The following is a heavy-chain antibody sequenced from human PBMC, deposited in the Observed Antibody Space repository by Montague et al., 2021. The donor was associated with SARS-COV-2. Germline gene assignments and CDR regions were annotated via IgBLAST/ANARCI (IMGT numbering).Heavy chain of an antibody. CDR2: VNHSEST. CDR3: ARGRGLYYESSGGLYYMDV. Sequence: SETLSLTCAASGGSFSGFYWSWVRQSPGKGLEWIGDVNHSESTNYNPSLKGRVTISVDRSKNQFPLRLRSATAADTAVYYCARGRGLYYESSGGLYYMDVWGEGTTVTVSS. V-gene: IGHV4-34*01. CDR1: GGSFSGFY. D-gene: IGHD3-22*01. J-gene: IGHJ6*03.